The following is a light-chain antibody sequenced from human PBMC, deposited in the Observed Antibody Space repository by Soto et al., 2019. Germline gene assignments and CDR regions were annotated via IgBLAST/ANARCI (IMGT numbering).Light chain of an antibody. CDR1: QSVTSNY. V-gene: IGKV3-20*01. Sequence: EIVLTQSAGTLSLSPGERATLSCRASQSVTSNYLAWYQHKPGQAPRLLIYGASFRATGIPDRFTGSGSGTEFTLTISRLQPEDFAVYYCQQYGTSPPRFTFGQGTKLEIK. J-gene: IGKJ2*01. CDR3: QQYGTSPPRFT. CDR2: GAS.